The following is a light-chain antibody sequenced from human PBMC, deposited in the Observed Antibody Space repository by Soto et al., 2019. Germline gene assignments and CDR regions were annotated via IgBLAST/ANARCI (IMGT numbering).Light chain of an antibody. Sequence: EIVLTQSPATLSLSPGERDTLFCGASEPISNNYVAWYQQKSGLAPRLLIYDTSIRAAGIPDRFRGSGSATDFTLNISRLEPEDFAVYYCQQYGNLPPNTFGQGTKLEIK. CDR2: DTS. J-gene: IGKJ2*01. CDR3: QQYGNLPPNT. V-gene: IGKV3D-20*01. CDR1: EPISNNY.